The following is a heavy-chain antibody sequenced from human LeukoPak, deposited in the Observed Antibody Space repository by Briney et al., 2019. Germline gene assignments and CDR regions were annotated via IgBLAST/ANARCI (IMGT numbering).Heavy chain of an antibody. CDR3: ARVGIAANMDV. CDR1: GGSISSSSYY. V-gene: IGHV4-39*01. Sequence: SETLSLTCTVSGGSISSSSYYWGWIRQPPGKGLEWIGSIYYSGSTYYNPSLKSRVTISVDTSKNQFSLKLSSVTAADTAVYYCARVGIAANMDVWGKGTTVTVSS. D-gene: IGHD6-13*01. CDR2: IYYSGST. J-gene: IGHJ6*03.